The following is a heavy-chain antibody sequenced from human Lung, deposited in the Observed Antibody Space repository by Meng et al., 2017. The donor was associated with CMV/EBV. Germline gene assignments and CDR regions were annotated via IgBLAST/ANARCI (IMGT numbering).Heavy chain of an antibody. J-gene: IGHJ6*02. D-gene: IGHD2-2*01. CDR3: TIEYCSATSCYLVASGGMDV. Sequence: SETLSLXXAVSGGFISSSSWWSWVRQPPGKGLEWIGEIHHSGRTKYNPSLKSRVIISVDKSKNQFTLNLSSVTAADTAVYFCTIEYCSATSCYLVASGGMDVWGQGXTVXSP. V-gene: IGHV4-4*02. CDR2: IHHSGRT. CDR1: GGFISSSSW.